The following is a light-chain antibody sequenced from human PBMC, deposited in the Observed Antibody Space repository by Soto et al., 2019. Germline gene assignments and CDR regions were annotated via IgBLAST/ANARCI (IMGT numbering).Light chain of an antibody. CDR3: CSYAGSSTHVV. V-gene: IGLV2-23*01. CDR2: EGS. J-gene: IGLJ2*01. CDR1: SSDVGSYNL. Sequence: QSVLTQPASVSGSPGQSITISCTGTSSDVGSYNLVSWYQQHPGKAPKLMIYEGSKRPSGVSNRFSGSKSGNTASLTLSGLQAEDEADYYCCSYAGSSTHVVFGGGTKVTVL.